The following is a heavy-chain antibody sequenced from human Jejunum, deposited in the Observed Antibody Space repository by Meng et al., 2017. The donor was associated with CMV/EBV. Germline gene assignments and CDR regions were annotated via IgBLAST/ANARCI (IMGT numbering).Heavy chain of an antibody. J-gene: IGHJ4*02. Sequence: QVQLVQSGAEVKKPGASVKVSCKASGYTFTGYYLYWVRQAPGQRIESMGWINPHSGGTNFAQKFRGRVTMTRDTSMSTAFMELSGLTSDDTAVYYCARVRTVTSPFDLRGQGTLGIVS. CDR1: GYTFTGYY. V-gene: IGHV1-2*02. D-gene: IGHD4-17*01. CDR2: INPHSGGT. CDR3: ARVRTVTSPFDL.